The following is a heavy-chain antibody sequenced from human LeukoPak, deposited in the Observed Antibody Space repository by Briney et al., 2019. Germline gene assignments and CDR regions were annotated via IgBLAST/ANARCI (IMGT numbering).Heavy chain of an antibody. V-gene: IGHV1-46*01. Sequence: ASVKVSCEASGYTFTSYYMHWARQAPGQGLEWMGIINPSGGSTSYAQKFQGRVTMTRDTSTSTVYMELSSLRSEDTAVYYCARWGVAAQSWFDPWGQGTLVTVSS. D-gene: IGHD6-6*01. CDR3: ARWGVAAQSWFDP. CDR1: GYTFTSYY. J-gene: IGHJ5*02. CDR2: INPSGGST.